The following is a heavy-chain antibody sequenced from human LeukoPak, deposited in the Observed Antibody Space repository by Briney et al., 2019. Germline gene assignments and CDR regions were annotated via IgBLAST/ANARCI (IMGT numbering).Heavy chain of an antibody. CDR1: GYTFTGYY. CDR3: ARLVSAVRYFDL. D-gene: IGHD2-21*02. CDR2: INPNSGGT. V-gene: IGHV1-2*06. Sequence: GASVKVSCKASGYTFTGYYMHWVRQAPGQGLEWMGRINPNSGGTNYAQKFQGRVTMTRDTSISTAYMELSRLRSDDTAVYYRARLVSAVRYFDLWGRGTLVTVSS. J-gene: IGHJ2*01.